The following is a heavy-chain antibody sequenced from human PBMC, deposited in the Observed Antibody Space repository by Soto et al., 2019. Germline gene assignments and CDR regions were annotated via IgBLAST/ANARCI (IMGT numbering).Heavy chain of an antibody. J-gene: IGHJ4*02. V-gene: IGHV3-33*01. CDR1: GFTFSSYG. CDR3: ARERTSSGWYSCFDY. CDR2: MWYDGSNK. Sequence: QVQLVESGGGVVQPGRSLRLSCAASGFTFSSYGMHWVRQAPGKGLEWVAVMWYDGSNKYYADSVKGRFTISRDNSKNTLYLQMNSLRAEDTAVYYGARERTSSGWYSCFDYWGQGTLVTVSS. D-gene: IGHD6-19*01.